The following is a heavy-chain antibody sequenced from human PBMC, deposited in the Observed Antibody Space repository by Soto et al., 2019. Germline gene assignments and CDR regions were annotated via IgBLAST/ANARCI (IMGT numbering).Heavy chain of an antibody. V-gene: IGHV3-30*18. Sequence: QVQLVESGGGVVQPGRSLRLSCAASGFTFSSYGMHWVRQAPGKGLEWVAVISYDGSNKYYADSVKGRFTISRDNSKNTLYLQMNSLRAEDTAVYYCPKGTTIVVVVAATLFDYWGQGTLVTVSS. CDR1: GFTFSSYG. CDR3: PKGTTIVVVVAATLFDY. J-gene: IGHJ4*02. D-gene: IGHD2-15*01. CDR2: ISYDGSNK.